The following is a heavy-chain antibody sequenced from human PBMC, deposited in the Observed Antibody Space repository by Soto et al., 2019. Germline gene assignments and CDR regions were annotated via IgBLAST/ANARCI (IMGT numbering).Heavy chain of an antibody. CDR2: LYDVDGS. CDR3: ATWHEREHAFDV. D-gene: IGHD1-1*01. Sequence: DVQLVESGGGLIQPGESLRLSCAAFGLTISGQKYMAWVRQAPGKVLEWVSALYDVDGSFYADSVTGRFTSSSDSSKNTVYLQMNDLRPYDTAVYYCATWHEREHAFDVWGQGTTVTISS. V-gene: IGHV3-53*01. J-gene: IGHJ3*01. CDR1: GLTISGQKY.